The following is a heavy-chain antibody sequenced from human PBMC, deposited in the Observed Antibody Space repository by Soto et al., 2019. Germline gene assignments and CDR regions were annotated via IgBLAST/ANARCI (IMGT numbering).Heavy chain of an antibody. D-gene: IGHD2-2*01. CDR3: ARDAFSSSHFDY. J-gene: IGHJ4*02. Sequence: SETLSLSCTVSGGCISRYYWRWVRQPPGKGLEWIGYVYYSGSTNYNPSLKSRVTISVDTSKNQFSLKLSSVTAADTAVYYCARDAFSSSHFDYWGQG. CDR2: VYYSGST. CDR1: GGCISRYY. V-gene: IGHV4-59*01.